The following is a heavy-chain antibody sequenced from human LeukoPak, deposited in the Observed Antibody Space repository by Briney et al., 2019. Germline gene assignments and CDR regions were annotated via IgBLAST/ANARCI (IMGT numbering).Heavy chain of an antibody. Sequence: GGSLRLSCAVSGFTLSEHAMSWVRQAPGEGLEWVSGIIDVGDTYYADSVKGRFTISRDSSKNTLYLQMNSLRAEDTATYYCAKDYCRGGNCPLPFFDSWGQGTLVTVSS. CDR3: AKDYCRGGNCPLPFFDS. CDR1: GFTLSEHA. J-gene: IGHJ4*02. CDR2: IIDVGDT. V-gene: IGHV3-23*01. D-gene: IGHD2-15*01.